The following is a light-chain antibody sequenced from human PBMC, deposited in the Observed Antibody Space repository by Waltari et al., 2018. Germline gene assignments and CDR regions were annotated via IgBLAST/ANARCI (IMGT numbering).Light chain of an antibody. J-gene: IGKJ3*01. V-gene: IGKV2-29*02. CDR2: RVS. Sequence: DIVVTQTPLSLPVTPGEPASISCRSSQSLLHSNGNTYLYWYLQKPGQPPRLLIYRVSNRFSGVPDRFSGSGSGTDFTLKISRVEAEDVGVYYCMQALQTPFTFGPGTKLDIK. CDR3: MQALQTPFT. CDR1: QSLLHSNGNTY.